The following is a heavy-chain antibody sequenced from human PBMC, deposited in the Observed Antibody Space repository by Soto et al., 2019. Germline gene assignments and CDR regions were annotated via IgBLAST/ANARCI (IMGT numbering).Heavy chain of an antibody. CDR1: GFTFSSYG. D-gene: IGHD3-3*01. J-gene: IGHJ6*02. CDR3: ARDKNNYDFWSGYSSYGMDV. CDR2: IWYDGSNK. Sequence: GVLRLSCAASGFTFSSYGMHWVRQAPGKGLEWVAVIWYDGSNKYYADSVKGRFTISRDNSKNTLYLQMNSLRAEDTAVYYCARDKNNYDFWSGYSSYGMDVWGQGTTVTVSS. V-gene: IGHV3-33*01.